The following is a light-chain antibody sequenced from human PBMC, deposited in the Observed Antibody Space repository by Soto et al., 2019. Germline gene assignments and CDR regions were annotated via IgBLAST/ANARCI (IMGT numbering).Light chain of an antibody. CDR2: DAS. Sequence: DIQMTQSPSTLSASVGDRVTITCRASQSISDWLAWFQLKPGKAPKLLIYDASSLESGVPSRFSGSGSGTEFPLTISSLQPDDFATYYCHQYNNYSTFGQGTKVEIK. J-gene: IGKJ1*01. CDR3: HQYNNYST. CDR1: QSISDW. V-gene: IGKV1-5*01.